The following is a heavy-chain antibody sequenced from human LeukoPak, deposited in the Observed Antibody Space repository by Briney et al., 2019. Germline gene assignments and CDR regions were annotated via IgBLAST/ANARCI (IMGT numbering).Heavy chain of an antibody. CDR3: ARGSFPLSIIVGAFFDY. D-gene: IGHD1-26*01. CDR1: GYTFTGYY. Sequence: ASVRVSCKACGYTFTGYYMHWARQAPGQGLEWMGWINPNSGGTNYAQKFQGRVTMTRDTSISTASMELSSLRSDDTAVYYCARGSFPLSIIVGAFFDYWGQGTLVTVSS. CDR2: INPNSGGT. J-gene: IGHJ4*02. V-gene: IGHV1-2*02.